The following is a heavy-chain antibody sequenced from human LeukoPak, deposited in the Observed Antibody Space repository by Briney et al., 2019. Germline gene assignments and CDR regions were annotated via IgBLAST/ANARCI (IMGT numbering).Heavy chain of an antibody. Sequence: GGSLRLSCAASGLTVSSNYMSWVRQAPGKGLEWGSIIYTGGSTHYADSVKGRFTISRDNSKNTLYLQMNSLRAEDTALYYCAREKHDYVWGSYRSRWFDPWGQGTLVTVSS. D-gene: IGHD3-16*02. CDR3: AREKHDYVWGSYRSRWFDP. V-gene: IGHV3-66*01. J-gene: IGHJ5*02. CDR1: GLTVSSNY. CDR2: IYTGGST.